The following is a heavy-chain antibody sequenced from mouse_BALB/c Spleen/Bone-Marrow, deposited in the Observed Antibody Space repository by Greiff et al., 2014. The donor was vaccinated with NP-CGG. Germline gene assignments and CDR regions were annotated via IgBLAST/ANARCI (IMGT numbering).Heavy chain of an antibody. V-gene: IGHV14-3*02. J-gene: IGHJ3*01. CDR3: ARYDYRYSWFAY. Sequence: VQLQQSGAELVKPGASVKLSCTASGFNIKDTYMHWVKQRPKQGLEWIGRIDPANGNTKYDPKFQGKATITTDASSNTAYLQLRSLTSEDTAVYYCARYDYRYSWFAYWGQGTLVTVSA. CDR2: IDPANGNT. D-gene: IGHD2-14*01. CDR1: GFNIKDTY.